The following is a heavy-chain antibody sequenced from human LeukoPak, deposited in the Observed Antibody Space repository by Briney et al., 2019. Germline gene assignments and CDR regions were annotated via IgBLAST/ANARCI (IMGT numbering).Heavy chain of an antibody. CDR3: ASPKTPGDYDILTGYTYYYGMDV. Sequence: GGSLRPSCAASGFTVSSNYMSWVRQAPGKGLEWVSVIYSGGSTYYADSVKGRFTISRDNSKNTLYLQMNSLRAEDTAVYYCASPKTPGDYDILTGYTYYYGMDVWGQGTTVTVSS. J-gene: IGHJ6*02. D-gene: IGHD3-9*01. CDR1: GFTVSSNY. CDR2: IYSGGST. V-gene: IGHV3-53*01.